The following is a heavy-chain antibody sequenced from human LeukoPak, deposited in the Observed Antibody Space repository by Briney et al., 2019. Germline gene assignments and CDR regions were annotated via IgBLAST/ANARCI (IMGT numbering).Heavy chain of an antibody. J-gene: IGHJ3*01. CDR3: GRHSRSGYGGYENAFDL. CDR1: GSSISPYY. V-gene: IGHV4-4*07. D-gene: IGHD5-12*01. Sequence: PSETLSLTCTVSGSSISPYYWNWIRQPAGKGLDWIGRISTSGSTNYNPSLKSRVTMSMDTSKNQFSLQLSSVTAADTAIYYCGRHSRSGYGGYENAFDLWGQGTMVSVSS. CDR2: ISTSGST.